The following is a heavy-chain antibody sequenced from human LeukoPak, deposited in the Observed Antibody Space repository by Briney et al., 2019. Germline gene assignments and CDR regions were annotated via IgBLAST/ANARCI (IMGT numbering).Heavy chain of an antibody. V-gene: IGHV4-61*01. CDR1: GGSVSSGSYY. CDR2: IYYSGST. D-gene: IGHD3-22*01. CDR3: AKYYYDSSGYYFFDY. Sequence: SETLSLTCTVSGGSVSSGSYYWSWIRQPPGKGLEWIGNIYYSGSTNYNPSLKSRVTISVDTSKNQFSLKLSSVTAADTAVYYCAKYYYDSSGYYFFDYWGQGTLVTVSS. J-gene: IGHJ4*02.